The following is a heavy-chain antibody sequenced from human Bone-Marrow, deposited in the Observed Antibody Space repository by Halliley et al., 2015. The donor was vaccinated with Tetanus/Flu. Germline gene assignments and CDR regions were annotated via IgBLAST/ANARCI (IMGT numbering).Heavy chain of an antibody. D-gene: IGHD1-26*01. Sequence: QLVQSGAEVKKPGESLKISCKDSGDSFTNYWIGWVRQMPGKGLEWMGSIYPDDSDTRYRPSFQGHVTISADKSIGTAYLEWSSLKASDSAMYYCARTVGTTTSALDYWGQGTLVTVSS. CDR2: IYPDDSDT. J-gene: IGHJ4*02. CDR3: ARTVGTTTSALDY. CDR1: GDSFTNYW. V-gene: IGHV5-51*03.